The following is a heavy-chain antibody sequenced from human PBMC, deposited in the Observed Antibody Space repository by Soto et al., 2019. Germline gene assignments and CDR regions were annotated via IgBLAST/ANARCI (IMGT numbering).Heavy chain of an antibody. CDR3: ARESDSGSYYFDY. CDR2: VFKSGRT. J-gene: IGHJ4*02. Sequence: PSETLSLTCSVSGVSISDHYWSWIRQPAGKGLEWMGRVFKSGRTNINPSLKRRVTMSVDTSKNHFSLRMSSVTAADTAVYYCARESDSGSYYFDYWGRGTLVTVSS. D-gene: IGHD3-10*01. CDR1: GVSISDHY. V-gene: IGHV4-4*07.